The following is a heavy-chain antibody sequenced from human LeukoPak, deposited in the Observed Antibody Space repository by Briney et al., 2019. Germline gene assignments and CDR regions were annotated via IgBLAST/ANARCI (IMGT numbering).Heavy chain of an antibody. CDR3: ATDYLGSHYFDY. Sequence: NPGGCLRLSCAASGFTFRSHDMNWVREASGKGLEWVSSITPATSSYIYYADSVKGRFTIPRDDAKNSLYRQMDSQRAEDTAVYYCATDYLGSHYFDYWGQGTLVTVSS. V-gene: IGHV3-21*01. CDR1: GFTFRSHD. CDR2: ITPATSSYI. D-gene: IGHD3-10*01. J-gene: IGHJ4*02.